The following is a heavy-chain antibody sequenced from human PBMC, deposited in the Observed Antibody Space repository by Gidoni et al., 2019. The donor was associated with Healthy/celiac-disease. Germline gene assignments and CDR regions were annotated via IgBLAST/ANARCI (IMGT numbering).Heavy chain of an antibody. D-gene: IGHD3-10*01. CDR3: ARDEGTWFGELLDY. J-gene: IGHJ4*02. CDR2: VIPIFGTA. Sequence: QVQLVQSGAEVKKPGSSVKVFCKAYGGTFRSYVIRWVRQAPGQGLEWMVGVIPIFGTANYAQKFQGRVTITADKSTSTAYMELSSLRSEDTAVYYCARDEGTWFGELLDYWGQGTLVTVSS. V-gene: IGHV1-69*06. CDR1: GGTFRSYV.